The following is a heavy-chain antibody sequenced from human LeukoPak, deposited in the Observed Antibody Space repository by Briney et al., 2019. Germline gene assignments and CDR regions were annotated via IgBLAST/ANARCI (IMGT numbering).Heavy chain of an antibody. D-gene: IGHD6-19*01. CDR3: ARVEIAVAPPDY. CDR2: ISSSGNTI. V-gene: IGHV3-11*01. Sequence: GGSLRLSCATSGFTFSDYYMSWIRQAPGKGLEWVSYISSSGNTIYYAESVKGRFTISRDNAEKSLYLQMNSLRAEDTAVYYCARVEIAVAPPDYWGHGTLVTVSS. J-gene: IGHJ4*01. CDR1: GFTFSDYY.